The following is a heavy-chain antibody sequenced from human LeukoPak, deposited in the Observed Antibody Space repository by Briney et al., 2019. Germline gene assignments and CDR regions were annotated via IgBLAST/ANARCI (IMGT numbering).Heavy chain of an antibody. Sequence: PSETLSLTCTDSGGSISSYYWSWIRQPPGRGLEWIGYIHYSGSINSNPSLKSRVTISVDTSKNQFSLRLSSVTAADTAVYYCARVGSYAFDIWGQGTMVTVSS. CDR3: ARVGSYAFDI. CDR2: IHYSGSI. V-gene: IGHV4-59*01. CDR1: GGSISSYY. J-gene: IGHJ3*02.